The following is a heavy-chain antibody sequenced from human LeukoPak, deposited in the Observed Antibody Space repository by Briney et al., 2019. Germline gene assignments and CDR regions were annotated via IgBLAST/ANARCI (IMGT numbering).Heavy chain of an antibody. V-gene: IGHV4-4*07. J-gene: IGHJ4*02. CDR1: GGSISSYY. CDR3: ARNGYDSSGYYPSVFDY. D-gene: IGHD3-22*01. Sequence: SETLSLTCTVSGGSISSYYWSWTRQPAGKGLEWIGRIYTSGSTNYNPSLKSRVTMSVDTSKNQFSLKLSSVTAADTAVYYCARNGYDSSGYYPSVFDYWGQGTLVTVSS. CDR2: IYTSGST.